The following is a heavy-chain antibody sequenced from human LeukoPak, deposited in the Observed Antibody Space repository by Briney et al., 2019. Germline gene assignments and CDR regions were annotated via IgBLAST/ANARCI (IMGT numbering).Heavy chain of an antibody. CDR2: IYHSGST. J-gene: IGHJ4*02. V-gene: IGHV4-30-2*01. CDR3: ARGYRQANRAHYFDY. D-gene: IGHD1-26*01. Sequence: SETLSLTCAVSGGSISSGGYSWSWIRQPPGKGLEWIGYIYHSGSTYYNPSLKSRVTISVDRSKNQFSLKLSSVTAADTAVYYCARGYRQANRAHYFDYWGQGTLVTVSS. CDR1: GGSISSGGYS.